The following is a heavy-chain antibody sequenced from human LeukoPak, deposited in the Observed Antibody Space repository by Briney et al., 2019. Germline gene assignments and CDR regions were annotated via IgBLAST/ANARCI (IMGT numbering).Heavy chain of an antibody. Sequence: GGSLRLSCAASGFTVSSNYMSWVRQAPGKGLEWVSVIYSGGSTYYADSVKGRFTISRDNSKNTLYLQMNSLRAEDTAVYYCARDLGISYYGDYGSGYFDYWGQGTLVTVSS. D-gene: IGHD4-17*01. V-gene: IGHV3-53*01. CDR1: GFTVSSNY. J-gene: IGHJ4*02. CDR3: ARDLGISYYGDYGSGYFDY. CDR2: IYSGGST.